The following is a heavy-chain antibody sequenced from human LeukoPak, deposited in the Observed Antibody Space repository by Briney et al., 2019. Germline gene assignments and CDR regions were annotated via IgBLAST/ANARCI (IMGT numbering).Heavy chain of an antibody. V-gene: IGHV1-18*01. Sequence: ASVKVSCKASGYTFTSYGISWVRQAPGQGLEWMGWISAYNGNTNYAQKLQGRVTMTTDTSTSTAYMELRSLRSEDTAVYYCATARITMIVVPLDYWGQGTLVTVSS. CDR1: GYTFTSYG. J-gene: IGHJ4*02. D-gene: IGHD3-22*01. CDR3: ATARITMIVVPLDY. CDR2: ISAYNGNT.